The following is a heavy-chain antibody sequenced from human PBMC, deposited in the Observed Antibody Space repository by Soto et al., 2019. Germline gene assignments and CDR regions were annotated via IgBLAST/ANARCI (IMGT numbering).Heavy chain of an antibody. D-gene: IGHD3-10*01. CDR3: ARDLNYYGSGSYVIDY. CDR2: FRGDGTGA. Sequence: GGSLRLSCAASGFTFSNYAMSWVRQAPGKGLEWVSAFRGDGTGAYYADSVKGRFTISRDNSKNTLYLQMNSLRAEDTAVYYCARDLNYYGSGSYVIDYWGQGTLVTVSS. CDR1: GFTFSNYA. J-gene: IGHJ4*02. V-gene: IGHV3-23*01.